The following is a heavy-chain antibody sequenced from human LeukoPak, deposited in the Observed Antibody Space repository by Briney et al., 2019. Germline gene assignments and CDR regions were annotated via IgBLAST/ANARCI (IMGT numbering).Heavy chain of an antibody. Sequence: ASVKVSCKASGYRFISNYIQWVRQAPGLGPEWMGWMHPGNGNTGCAEKFQGRVTMTRHTSINTAYLDLSSLRSDDTAVYYCAREGSYCVGGHCYSFDFWGQGTLITVSS. CDR2: MHPGNGNT. CDR3: AREGSYCVGGHCYSFDF. J-gene: IGHJ4*02. V-gene: IGHV1-2*02. CDR1: GYRFISNY. D-gene: IGHD2-15*01.